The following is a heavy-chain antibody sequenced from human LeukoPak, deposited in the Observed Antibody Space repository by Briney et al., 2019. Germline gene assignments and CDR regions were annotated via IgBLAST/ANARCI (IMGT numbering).Heavy chain of an antibody. CDR3: ARETLGGRGYYYYAMDV. J-gene: IGHJ6*02. V-gene: IGHV1-24*01. Sequence: GASVKVSCKVSGYTLTELSMHWVRQAPGKGLEWMGGFDPEDGETIYAQKFQGRVTITADESTSTAYMELSSLRSEDTAVYYCARETLGGRGYYYYAMDVWGQGTTVTVSS. D-gene: IGHD4-23*01. CDR1: GYTLTELS. CDR2: FDPEDGET.